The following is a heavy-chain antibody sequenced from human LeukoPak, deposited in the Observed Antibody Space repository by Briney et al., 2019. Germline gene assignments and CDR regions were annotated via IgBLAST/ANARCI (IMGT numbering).Heavy chain of an antibody. CDR3: VTMKQDRYDSRGPFDS. D-gene: IGHD3-22*01. CDR1: DHTLNQVA. J-gene: IGHJ4*02. V-gene: IGHV1-24*01. CDR2: YDPEEGVT. Sequence: GASVKVSCKVSDHTLNQVAIHWVRQAPGKGPGWMGGYDPEEGVTIYAEKFQDRVTMIEDTSTETAYMELSSLRYADTAVYFCVTMKQDRYDSRGPFDSWGQGSLVTVSS.